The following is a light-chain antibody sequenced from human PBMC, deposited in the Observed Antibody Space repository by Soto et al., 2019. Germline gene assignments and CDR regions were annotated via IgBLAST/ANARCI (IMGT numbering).Light chain of an antibody. J-gene: IGKJ5*01. Sequence: EIVLTQSPATLSLSPGERATLSFRASPSVSSYLAWYQQKPGQAPRLLIYDASNRATGIPARFSGSGSGTDFTLTISSLEPEDFAVYYCQQRSNWPITFGQGTRLEI. V-gene: IGKV3-11*01. CDR3: QQRSNWPIT. CDR1: PSVSSY. CDR2: DAS.